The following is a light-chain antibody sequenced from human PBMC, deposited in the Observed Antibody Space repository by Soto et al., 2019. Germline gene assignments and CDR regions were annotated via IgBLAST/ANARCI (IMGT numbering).Light chain of an antibody. CDR2: DVS. Sequence: QSALTQPRSVSGSPGRSVTVSCTGTSSDVGNYNYVSWYQQHPGKAPKLMIYDVSKRPSGVPDRFSGSKSGNTASLTISGLQAEDEADYYCCSYAGSYTHYVFGTGTKVTVL. J-gene: IGLJ1*01. CDR3: CSYAGSYTHYV. V-gene: IGLV2-11*01. CDR1: SSDVGNYNY.